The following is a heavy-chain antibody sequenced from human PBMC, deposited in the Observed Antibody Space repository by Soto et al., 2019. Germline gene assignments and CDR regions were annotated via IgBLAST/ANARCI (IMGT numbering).Heavy chain of an antibody. CDR3: AVSGRGGLDV. CDR1: GDSLRIGDYY. D-gene: IGHD3-10*01. V-gene: IGHV4-30-4*01. CDR2: IYRSGSA. Sequence: QVQLQESGPGLVRPSQTLSLTCTVSGDSLRIGDYYWTWIRQPPGKGLEWIGFIYRSGSAYYSPSLQNRVTISVDTSKNHFSLNLTSVTAADTAVYYCAVSGRGGLDVWGQGTTVTVSS. J-gene: IGHJ6*02.